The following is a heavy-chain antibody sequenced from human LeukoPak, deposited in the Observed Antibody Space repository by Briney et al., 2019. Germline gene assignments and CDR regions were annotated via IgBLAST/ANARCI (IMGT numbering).Heavy chain of an antibody. CDR2: INPNSGGT. V-gene: IGHV1-2*02. J-gene: IGHJ4*02. Sequence: PGESLKISCKGSGYTFTCYSMHWVRQAPGQVLEWMGWINPNSGGTNYAQKFQGRVTMTRDTSISTAYMELSRLRSDDTAVYYCARGDLGHPKPGYLYWGQGTLVTVSS. CDR3: ARGDLGHPKPGYLY. D-gene: IGHD1-14*01. CDR1: GYTFTCYS.